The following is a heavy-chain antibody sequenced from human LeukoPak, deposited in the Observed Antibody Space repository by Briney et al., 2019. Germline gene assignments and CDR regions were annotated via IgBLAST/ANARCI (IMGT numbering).Heavy chain of an antibody. D-gene: IGHD3-10*01. CDR1: GGSFSGYY. CDR2: IYSSGST. J-gene: IGHJ5*02. CDR3: ARGTYDSGSYYGHWFNP. Sequence: SETLSLTCAVSGGSFSGYYWSWIRQPAGKGLEWIGRIYSSGSTNYNPSLKSRVTMSVDTSKNQFSLKLRSMTAADTAVYYCARGTYDSGSYYGHWFNPWGQGTLVTVSS. V-gene: IGHV4-4*07.